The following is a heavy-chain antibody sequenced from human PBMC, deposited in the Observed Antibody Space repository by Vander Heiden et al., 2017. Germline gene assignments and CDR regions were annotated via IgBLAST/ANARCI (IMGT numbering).Heavy chain of an antibody. CDR1: GFTLSRYG. V-gene: IGHV3-33*01. Sequence: VQLVESGGGVVQPGRSLRLSCCASGFTLSRYGMHWVRQAPGKGLEWVAVIWDDGSNKYYADSVKGRFHITRENSKNTLYLQMTRMRAEDTAVYYCARASISSGGSCYSCGADYWGQGTLVTVSS. CDR2: IWDDGSNK. CDR3: ARASISSGGSCYSCGADY. D-gene: IGHD2-15*01. J-gene: IGHJ4*02.